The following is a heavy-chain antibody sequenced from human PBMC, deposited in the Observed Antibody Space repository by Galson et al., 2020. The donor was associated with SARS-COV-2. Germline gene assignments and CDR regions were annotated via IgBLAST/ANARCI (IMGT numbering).Heavy chain of an antibody. J-gene: IGHJ6*02. D-gene: IGHD5-18*01. Sequence: GESLKISCKTSGYFFIDQHIHWVRQAPGQGPEWVGWIAPKNGGTASAQKFQGRVTMTSDTSISTVFMEMGSLRSDDTAVYYCARGGSYCESNGCYGTEWRYYGMDVWGQGTTVTVSS. CDR2: IAPKNGGT. CDR1: GYFFIDQH. CDR3: ARGGSYCESNGCYGTEWRYYGMDV. V-gene: IGHV1-2*02.